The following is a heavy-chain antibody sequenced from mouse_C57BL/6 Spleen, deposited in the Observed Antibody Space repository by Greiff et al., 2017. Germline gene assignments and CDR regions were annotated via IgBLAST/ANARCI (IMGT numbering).Heavy chain of an antibody. CDR3: ARHPYAMDY. J-gene: IGHJ4*01. CDR2: ISNGGGST. Sequence: EVQRVESGGGLVQPGGSLKLSCAASGFTFRDYYMYWVRQTPETRLEWVAYISNGGGSTYYPDTVKGRFTISRDNAKNTLYLQMRRLKSEDTAMYYCARHPYAMDYWGQGTSVTVSS. CDR1: GFTFRDYY. V-gene: IGHV5-12*01.